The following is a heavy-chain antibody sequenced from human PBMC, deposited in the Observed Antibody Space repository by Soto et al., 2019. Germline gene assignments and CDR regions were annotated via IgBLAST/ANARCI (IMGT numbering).Heavy chain of an antibody. J-gene: IGHJ4*02. D-gene: IGHD5-12*01. Sequence: ASVKVSCKASGYTFSSYYMHWVRQAPGQGLEWMGISSPSGTSTTYAQKFQGRVTMTRDTSTSTVYMELSSLRSEDTAVYYCATNSSRGYDTATLDSWGQGTLVTVSS. CDR2: SSPSGTST. CDR1: GYTFSSYY. V-gene: IGHV1-46*01. CDR3: ATNSSRGYDTATLDS.